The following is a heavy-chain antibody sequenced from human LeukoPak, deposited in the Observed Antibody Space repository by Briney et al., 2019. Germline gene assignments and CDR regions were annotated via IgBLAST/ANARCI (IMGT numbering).Heavy chain of an antibody. Sequence: PSETLSLTCAVYGGSFSGYYWSWLRQPPGKGLEWIGEINHSGSTNYNPSLKSRVTISVGTSKNQFSLKLSSVTAAGTAVYYCAREDAYYYGSGSYRIFDYWGQGTLVTVSS. D-gene: IGHD3-10*01. V-gene: IGHV4-34*01. CDR1: GGSFSGYY. J-gene: IGHJ4*02. CDR2: INHSGST. CDR3: AREDAYYYGSGSYRIFDY.